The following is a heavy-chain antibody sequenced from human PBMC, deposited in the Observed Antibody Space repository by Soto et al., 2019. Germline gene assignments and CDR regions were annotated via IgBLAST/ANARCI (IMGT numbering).Heavy chain of an antibody. CDR2: ITTYNGDT. V-gene: IGHV1-18*01. CDR3: ARGLTGYGMDV. Sequence: QVQLVQSGVEVREPGASVKVSCKAVRYIFTNYGVSWVRQAPGQGLEWMGWITTYNGDTEYAQKFQGRVTMTTDASTSTASMELGRLRSDDTAIYYLARGLTGYGMDVWGQGTTVTVAS. CDR1: RYIFTNYG. J-gene: IGHJ6*02.